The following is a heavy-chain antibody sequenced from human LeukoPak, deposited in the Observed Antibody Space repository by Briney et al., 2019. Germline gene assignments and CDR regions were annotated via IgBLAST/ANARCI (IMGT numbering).Heavy chain of an antibody. D-gene: IGHD5-24*01. J-gene: IGHJ4*02. CDR2: IYPGDSDT. CDR1: GYSFPTYW. Sequence: GESLKISCQGSGYSFPTYWIGWVRQMPGKGLEWMGIIYPGDSDTRYSPSFQGQVTISADKSISTAYLQWSSLKASDTAMYYCARQVLDSHQVEMATRGYFDYWGQGTLVTVSS. V-gene: IGHV5-51*01. CDR3: ARQVLDSHQVEMATRGYFDY.